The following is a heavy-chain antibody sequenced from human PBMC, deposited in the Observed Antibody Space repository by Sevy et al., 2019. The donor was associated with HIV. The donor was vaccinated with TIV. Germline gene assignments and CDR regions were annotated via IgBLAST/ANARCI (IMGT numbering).Heavy chain of an antibody. D-gene: IGHD2-15*01. J-gene: IGHJ1*01. V-gene: IGHV3-11*04. Sequence: GGSLRLSCAASGFTFSDYYMSWIRQAPGKGLEWVSYISSSGSTIYYADSVKGRLTISRDNAKNSLYLQMNSLRAEDTAVYYCARDGNRYCSGGSCYGYFQHWGQGTLVTVSS. CDR3: ARDGNRYCSGGSCYGYFQH. CDR2: ISSSGSTI. CDR1: GFTFSDYY.